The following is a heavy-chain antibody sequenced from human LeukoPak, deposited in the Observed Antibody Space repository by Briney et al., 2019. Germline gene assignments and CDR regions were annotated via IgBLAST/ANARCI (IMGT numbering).Heavy chain of an antibody. Sequence: TSETLSLTCTVSGYSISSGYYWGWIRQPPGKGLEWIGSIYHSGSTYYNPSLKSRVTISVDTSKNQFSLKLSPVTAADTAVYYCANWEGIYDSSGYPLHWGQGTMVTVSS. CDR3: ANWEGIYDSSGYPLH. CDR1: GYSISSGYY. J-gene: IGHJ3*01. V-gene: IGHV4-38-2*02. D-gene: IGHD3-22*01. CDR2: IYHSGST.